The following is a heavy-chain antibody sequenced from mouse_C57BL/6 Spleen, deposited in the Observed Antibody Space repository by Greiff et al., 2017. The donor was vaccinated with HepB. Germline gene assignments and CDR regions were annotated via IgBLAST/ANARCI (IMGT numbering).Heavy chain of an antibody. D-gene: IGHD1-1*01. CDR1: GFTFSSYA. J-gene: IGHJ3*01. V-gene: IGHV5-4*01. CDR3: ARDGDYYGRTWFAY. Sequence: EVQRVESGGGLVKPGGSLKLSCAASGFTFSSYAMSWVRQTPEKRLEWVATISDGGSYTYYPDNVKGRFTISRDNAKNNLYLQMSHLKSEDTAMYYCARDGDYYGRTWFAYWGQGTLVTVSA. CDR2: ISDGGSYT.